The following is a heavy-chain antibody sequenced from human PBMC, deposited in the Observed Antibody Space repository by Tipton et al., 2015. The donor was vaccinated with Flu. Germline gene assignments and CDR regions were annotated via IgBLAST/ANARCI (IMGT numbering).Heavy chain of an antibody. CDR3: ARGLHGSGSYQRRYFDY. V-gene: IGHV4-34*01. CDR1: GGSFSGYY. D-gene: IGHD3-10*01. J-gene: IGHJ4*02. CDR2: INHSGST. Sequence: TLSLTCAVYGGSFSGYYWNWIRQPPGKGLEWIGEINHSGSTNYNPSLKSRVTISVDTSKNQFSLKLSSVTAADTAVYYCARGLHGSGSYQRRYFDYWGQGTLVTVSS.